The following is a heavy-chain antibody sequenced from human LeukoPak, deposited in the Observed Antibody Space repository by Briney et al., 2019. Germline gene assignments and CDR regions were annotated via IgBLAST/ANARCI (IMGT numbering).Heavy chain of an antibody. V-gene: IGHV4-59*01. J-gene: IGHJ6*04. CDR2: IYYSGST. Sequence: SETLSLTCTVSGGSIGSYYWSWIRQPPGKGLEWIGYIYYSGSTNYNPSLKSRVTISVDTSKNQFSLKLSSVTAADTAVYYCARVPLGYCSSTSCPYYYYYGMDVWGKGTTVTVSS. CDR1: GGSIGSYY. CDR3: ARVPLGYCSSTSCPYYYYYGMDV. D-gene: IGHD2-2*01.